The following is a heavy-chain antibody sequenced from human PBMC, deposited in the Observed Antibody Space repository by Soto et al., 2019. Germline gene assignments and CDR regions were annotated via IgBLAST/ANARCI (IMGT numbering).Heavy chain of an antibody. J-gene: IGHJ4*02. D-gene: IGHD5-18*01. V-gene: IGHV4-34*01. CDR1: GGSFSGYY. CDR3: ARGLQLGTFEY. Sequence: SETLSLTCAVYGGSFSGYYWSWIRQPPGKGLEWIGEINHSGSTNYNPSLKSRVTISVDTSKNQFSLKLSSVTAADTAVYYCARGLQLGTFEYWGQGTLVTVSS. CDR2: INHSGST.